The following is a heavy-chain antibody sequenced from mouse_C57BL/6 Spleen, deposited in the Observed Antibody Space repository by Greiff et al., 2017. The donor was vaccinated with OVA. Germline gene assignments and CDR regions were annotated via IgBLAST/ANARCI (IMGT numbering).Heavy chain of an antibody. CDR3: ARLLITTVVPD. Sequence: EVKLMESGGGLVKPGGSLKLSCAASGFTFSDYGMHWVRQAPEKGLEWVSYISSGSSTIYYADTVKGRFTISRDNAKNTLFLQMTSLRSEDTAMYYCARLLITTVVPDWGQGTSVTVSS. CDR2: ISSGSSTI. J-gene: IGHJ4*01. D-gene: IGHD1-1*01. V-gene: IGHV5-17*01. CDR1: GFTFSDYG.